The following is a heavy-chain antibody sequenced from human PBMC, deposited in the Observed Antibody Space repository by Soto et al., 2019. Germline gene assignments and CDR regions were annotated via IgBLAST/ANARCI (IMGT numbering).Heavy chain of an antibody. D-gene: IGHD3-22*01. V-gene: IGHV3-23*01. J-gene: IGHJ4*02. Sequence: EVQLLESGGGLVQPGGSLRLSCAASGFTFSSYAMSWVRQDPGKGLEWVSVVSGSGGTTYYADSVKGRFTISRDNSKNKVYLQMNSLRDDDTAVYYCARASSASAYLDYWRQGTLVTASS. CDR3: ARASSASAYLDY. CDR2: VSGSGGTT. CDR1: GFTFSSYA.